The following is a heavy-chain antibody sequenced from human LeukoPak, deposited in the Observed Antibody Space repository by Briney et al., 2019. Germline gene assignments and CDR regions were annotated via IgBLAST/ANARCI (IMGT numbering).Heavy chain of an antibody. CDR2: IYYSGST. D-gene: IGHD3-3*01. Sequence: SETLSLTCTVSGGSISSYYWSWIRQPPGKGLEWIGYIYYSGSTNYNPSLKSRVTISVDTSKNQFSLNLSSVTAADTAVYYCATERPFGVVTYWGQGTLVTVSS. CDR3: ATERPFGVVTY. V-gene: IGHV4-59*01. J-gene: IGHJ4*02. CDR1: GGSISSYY.